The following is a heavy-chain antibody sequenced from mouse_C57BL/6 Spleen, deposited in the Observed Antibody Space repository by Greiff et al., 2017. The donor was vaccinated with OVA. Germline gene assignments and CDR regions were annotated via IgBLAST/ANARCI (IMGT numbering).Heavy chain of an antibody. J-gene: IGHJ4*01. D-gene: IGHD2-3*01. CDR1: GYTFTSYW. V-gene: IGHV1-61*01. CDR2: IYPSDSET. CDR3: ARRYDGYRYAMDY. Sequence: QVQLQQSGAELVRPGSSVKLSCKASGYTFTSYWMDWVKQRPGQGLEWIGNIYPSDSETHYNQKFKDKATLTVDKSSSTAYMQLSSLTSEDSAVYYCARRYDGYRYAMDYWGQGTSVTVSS.